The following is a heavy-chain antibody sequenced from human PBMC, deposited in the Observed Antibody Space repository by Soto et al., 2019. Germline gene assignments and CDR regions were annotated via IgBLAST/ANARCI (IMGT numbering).Heavy chain of an antibody. CDR2: ISRSSSYI. CDR3: GAATGAY. CDR1: GFTFSSYT. V-gene: IGHV3-21*01. D-gene: IGHD2-15*01. J-gene: IGHJ4*02. Sequence: EVLLVESGGGLVKPGGSLRLSCAASGFTFSSYTMNWVRQARGKGLEWVSSISRSSSYIYFADSVKGRFTISRDNAKNSLYLQMNSLRAEDTAVYYCGAATGAYWGQGTLVTVSS.